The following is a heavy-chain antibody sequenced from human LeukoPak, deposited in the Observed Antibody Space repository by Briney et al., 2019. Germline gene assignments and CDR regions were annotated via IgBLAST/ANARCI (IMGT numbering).Heavy chain of an antibody. CDR2: IRYDGSNK. CDR3: AKKAWRYFENYFDY. V-gene: IGHV3-30*02. Sequence: GGSLRLSCAASGFTFSSYGMHWVRQAPGKGLEWVAFIRYDGSNKYYADSVKGRFTISRDNSKNTLCLQMNSLRAEDTAVYYCAKKAWRYFENYFDYWGQGTLVTVSS. J-gene: IGHJ4*02. D-gene: IGHD3-9*01. CDR1: GFTFSSYG.